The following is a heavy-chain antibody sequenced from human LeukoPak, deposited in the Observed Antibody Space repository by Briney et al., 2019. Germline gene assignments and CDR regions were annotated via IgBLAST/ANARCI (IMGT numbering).Heavy chain of an antibody. D-gene: IGHD3-16*01. V-gene: IGHV4-59*01. J-gene: IGHJ6*03. CDR1: GGSINSYY. CDR2: IYYSGST. CDR3: ARETSQKGAHYMDV. Sequence: SETLSLTCTVSGGSINSYYWSWIRQPPGKGLEWIGYIYYSGSTNYNPSLKSRVTISVDTSKNQFSLKLSSVTAADTAVYYCARETSQKGAHYMDVWGKGTTVTISS.